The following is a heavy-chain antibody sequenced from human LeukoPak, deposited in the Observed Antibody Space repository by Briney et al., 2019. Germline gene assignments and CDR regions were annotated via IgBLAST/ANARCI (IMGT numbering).Heavy chain of an antibody. J-gene: IGHJ4*02. CDR2: ISPSGGST. Sequence: ASVKVSCKASGYTFTSYYMHWVRQAPGQGLEWMGIISPSGGSTGYAQKFQGRVTMTRDTSTSTVYMELSSLRSEDTAVYYCARDGHYYDSSGYFVPSEYFDYWGQGTLVTVSS. D-gene: IGHD3-22*01. CDR3: ARDGHYYDSSGYFVPSEYFDY. V-gene: IGHV1-46*01. CDR1: GYTFTSYY.